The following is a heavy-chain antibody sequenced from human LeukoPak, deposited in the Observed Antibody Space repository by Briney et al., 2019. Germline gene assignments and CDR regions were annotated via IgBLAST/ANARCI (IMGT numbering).Heavy chain of an antibody. CDR3: ARESPHSDY. Sequence: GGSLRLSCAASGFTVSTNYMSWVRQAPGKGLECLGNIKEDGSETYYADSVKGRFTISRDNAKNTLYLQMNSLRAEDTAVYYCARESPHSDYWGQGTLVTVSS. J-gene: IGHJ4*02. V-gene: IGHV3-7*01. CDR2: IKEDGSET. D-gene: IGHD2-21*01. CDR1: GFTVSTNY.